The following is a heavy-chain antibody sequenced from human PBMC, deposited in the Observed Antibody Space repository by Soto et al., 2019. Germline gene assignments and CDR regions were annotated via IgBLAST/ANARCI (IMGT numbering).Heavy chain of an antibody. CDR2: IYYSGTT. D-gene: IGHD2-15*01. J-gene: IGHJ4*02. CDR1: GGSISSYY. V-gene: IGHV4-59*12. CDR3: ARGRWSDRFLN. Sequence: PSETLYLTCTVSGGSISSYYWSWIRQSPGKRLEWIGYIYYSGTTTYNPSLRSRVTISAVASSQQFTLRLISLTAADTAIYYCARGRWSDRFLNWGQGTLVTVSS.